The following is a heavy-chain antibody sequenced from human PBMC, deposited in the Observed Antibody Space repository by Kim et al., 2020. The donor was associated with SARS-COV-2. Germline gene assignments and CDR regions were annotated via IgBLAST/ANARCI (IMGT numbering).Heavy chain of an antibody. V-gene: IGHV4-39*02. CDR2: IHYSGSI. CDR3: ARLLWEATIERRFDP. Sequence: SETLSLTCTVSGGSISSSSYFWGWIRQPPGKGLEWIGSIHYSGSIYYNPSPKSRVTISVDTSKNHFSLKLSSVTAADTAVYYCARLLWEATIERRFDPWGQGTLVAVSS. D-gene: IGHD1-26*01. CDR1: GGSISSSSYF. J-gene: IGHJ5*02.